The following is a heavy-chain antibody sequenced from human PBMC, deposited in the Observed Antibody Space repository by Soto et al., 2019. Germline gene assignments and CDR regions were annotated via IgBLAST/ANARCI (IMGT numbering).Heavy chain of an antibody. CDR3: ARHGYGSGTPVGWFDP. V-gene: IGHV5-51*01. D-gene: IGHD3-10*01. CDR2: IYPGDSDT. CDR1: GYSFTSYW. Sequence: PGESLKISCKGSGYSFTSYWIGWVRQMPGKGLEWMGIIYPGDSDTRYSPSFQGQVTISADKSISTAYLQWSSLKASDTAMYYCARHGYGSGTPVGWFDPWGQGTLVTVSS. J-gene: IGHJ5*02.